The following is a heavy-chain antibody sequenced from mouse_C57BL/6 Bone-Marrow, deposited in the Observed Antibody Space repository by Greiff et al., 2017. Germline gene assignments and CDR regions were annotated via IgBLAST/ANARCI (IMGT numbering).Heavy chain of an antibody. CDR3: AESGWFAY. CDR1: GYTFTSYW. CDR2: IDPSDSYT. V-gene: IGHV1-69*01. J-gene: IGHJ3*01. D-gene: IGHD3-1*01. Sequence: VQLQQPGAELVMPGASVKLSCKASGYTFTSYWMHWVKQRPGQGLEWIGEIDPSDSYTNYNQKFKGKSTLTVDKSSSTAYMQLSSLASEDSAVYYCAESGWFAYWGQGTLVTVSA.